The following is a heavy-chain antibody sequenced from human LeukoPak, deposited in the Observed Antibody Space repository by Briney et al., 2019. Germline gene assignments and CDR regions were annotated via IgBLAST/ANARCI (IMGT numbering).Heavy chain of an antibody. Sequence: GGSLRLSSAASGFTFSGYWMSWVRQAPGKGLEWVATVTQDGSEKYYVDSVKGRFTISRDNAKSSLFLQMNSLRAEDTAVYYCARLGCVRACPHGALNWWGQGTLVTVSS. D-gene: IGHD3/OR15-3a*01. CDR2: VTQDGSEK. CDR1: GFTFSGYW. CDR3: ARLGCVRACPHGALNW. J-gene: IGHJ4*02. V-gene: IGHV3-7*03.